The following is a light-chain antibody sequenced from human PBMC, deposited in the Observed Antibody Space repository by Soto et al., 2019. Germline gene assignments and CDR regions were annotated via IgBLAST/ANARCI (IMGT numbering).Light chain of an antibody. CDR3: ETWDSNTRV. J-gene: IGLJ3*02. CDR1: SLHSSYI. CDR2: VEGSGTY. Sequence: QAVVTQASSASASLGSSVKLTCTLSSLHSSYIIAWHQQQPGKAPRHLMKVEGSGTYNKGSGVPDRFSGSSSGADRYLTISNLQFEDEADYYCETWDSNTRVFGGGTKLTVL. V-gene: IGLV4-60*02.